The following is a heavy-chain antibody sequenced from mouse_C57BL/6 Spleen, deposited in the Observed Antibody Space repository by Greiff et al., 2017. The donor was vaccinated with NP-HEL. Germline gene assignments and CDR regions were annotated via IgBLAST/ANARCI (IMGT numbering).Heavy chain of an antibody. CDR2: IDPSDSYT. CDR1: GYTFTSYW. Sequence: VQLQQPGAELVMPGASVKLSCKASGYTFTSYWMHWVKQRPGQGLEWIGEIDPSDSYTNYNQKFKGKSTLTVDKSSSTAYMQLSSLTSEDSAVYYCARGPNPFAYWGQGTLVTVSA. J-gene: IGHJ3*01. V-gene: IGHV1-69*01. CDR3: ARGPNPFAY. D-gene: IGHD4-1*01.